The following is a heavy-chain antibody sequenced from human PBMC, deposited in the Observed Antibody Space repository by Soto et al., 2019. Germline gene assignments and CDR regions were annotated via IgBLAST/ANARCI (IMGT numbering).Heavy chain of an antibody. CDR3: AKGCGSGGSCYIIDY. CDR1: ELTFRTYG. CDR2: ISNEGSDE. J-gene: IGHJ4*02. V-gene: IGHV3-30*18. D-gene: IGHD2-15*01. Sequence: QVQLVESGGGVVQPGRSLRLSCEVSELTFRTYGMHWVRQAPGKGLEWVAIISNEGSDEKYADSVKGRFTISRDNSKNTLYLQMNSLRVEDTAVYYCAKGCGSGGSCYIIDYWGQGTLVTVSS.